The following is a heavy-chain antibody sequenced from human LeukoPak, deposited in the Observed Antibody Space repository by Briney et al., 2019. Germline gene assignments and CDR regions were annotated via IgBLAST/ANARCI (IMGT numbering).Heavy chain of an antibody. CDR3: ARDDYCSGGSCATAFDY. Sequence: NSGGSLRLSCAASGFTFSSYSMNWVRQAPGKGLEWVSSISSSSSYIYYADSVKGRFTIPRDNANNSLYLQMHSLRAEDTAVYYCARDDYCSGGSCATAFDYWGQGTLVTVSS. J-gene: IGHJ4*02. D-gene: IGHD2-15*01. CDR2: ISSSSSYI. V-gene: IGHV3-21*01. CDR1: GFTFSSYS.